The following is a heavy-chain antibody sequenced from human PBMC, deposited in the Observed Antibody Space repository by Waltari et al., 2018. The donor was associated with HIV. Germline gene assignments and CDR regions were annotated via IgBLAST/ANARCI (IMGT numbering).Heavy chain of an antibody. CDR1: GFTSSNAW. CDR3: TTEGGWLVREGDFDY. V-gene: IGHV3-15*01. CDR2: IKSKTEGGTP. D-gene: IGHD6-19*01. Sequence: EVQLVEAGGGLVKPGGSLRLSCAASGFTSSNAWMNWVGQAQGKGREWVGGIKSKTEGGTPDYAAPVKGRFTISRDNSKSTLYLQMSSLKTEDTAVYYCTTEGGWLVREGDFDYWGQGTLVTVSS. J-gene: IGHJ4*02.